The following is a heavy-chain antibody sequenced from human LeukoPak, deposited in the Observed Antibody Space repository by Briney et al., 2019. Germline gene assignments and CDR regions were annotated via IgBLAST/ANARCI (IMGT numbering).Heavy chain of an antibody. D-gene: IGHD3-9*01. CDR3: ASCDILTGYYRLFQH. CDR2: IIPIFGTA. J-gene: IGHJ1*01. CDR1: GGTFSSYA. Sequence: ASVKVSCKASGGTFSSYAISWVRQAPGQGLEWMGGIIPIFGTANYAQKFQGRVTITADESTSTAYMELSSLRSEDTAVYYCASCDILTGYYRLFQHWGQGTLVTVSS. V-gene: IGHV1-69*13.